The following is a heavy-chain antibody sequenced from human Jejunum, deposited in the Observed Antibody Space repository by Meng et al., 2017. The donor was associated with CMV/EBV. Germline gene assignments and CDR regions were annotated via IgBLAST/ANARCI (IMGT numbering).Heavy chain of an antibody. J-gene: IGHJ4*02. CDR2: IYTTGSI. CDR3: ARSLAVAGTHFDY. V-gene: IGHV4-61*02. D-gene: IGHD6-19*01. Sequence: QVQLQESGPGLVKSSQTLSLTCTVSGGSTTSGSYHWNWIRQPAGKGPEWIGRIYTTGSIGHNPSLKSRVSISLDTSKNQFSLKLSSVTAADTAVYYCARSLAVAGTHFDYWGRGTLVTVSS. CDR1: GGSTTSGSYH.